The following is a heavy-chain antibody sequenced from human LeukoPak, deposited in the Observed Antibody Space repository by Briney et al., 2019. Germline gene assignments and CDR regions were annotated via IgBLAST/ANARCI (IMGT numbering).Heavy chain of an antibody. CDR3: ARGGRVTTKTCWFDP. Sequence: GASVKVSCKASGGTFSSYAISWVRQAPGQGLEWMGRIIPILGIANYAQKFQGRVTITADKSTSTAYMELSSLRSEDTAVYYCARGGRVTTKTCWFDPWGQGTLVTVSS. D-gene: IGHD4-17*01. CDR1: GGTFSSYA. J-gene: IGHJ5*02. V-gene: IGHV1-69*04. CDR2: IIPILGIA.